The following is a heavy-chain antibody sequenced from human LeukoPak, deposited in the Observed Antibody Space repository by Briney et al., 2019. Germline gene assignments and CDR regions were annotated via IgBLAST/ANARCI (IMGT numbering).Heavy chain of an antibody. CDR2: IYPCDSDT. Sequence: GESLKISCKGSGYSFTRYWIGWVRQIPGKGLGWIGIIYPCDSDTRYSPSFPGQVTISDDKSISTAYLQWSSLKASDTAMYYCARPGSYDGLDYWGQGTLVTVSS. CDR1: GYSFTRYW. CDR3: ARPGSYDGLDY. J-gene: IGHJ4*02. D-gene: IGHD5-12*01. V-gene: IGHV5-51*01.